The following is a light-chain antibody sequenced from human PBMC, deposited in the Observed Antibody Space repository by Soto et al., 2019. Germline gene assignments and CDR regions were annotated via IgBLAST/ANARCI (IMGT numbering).Light chain of an antibody. V-gene: IGKV3-11*01. J-gene: IGKJ4*01. CDR1: QSVGNN. Sequence: EIVLTQSPATLSLSPGERATLSCRASQSVGNNLAWYQQKPGQAPGLLIYEASTRATGIPARFSGSGSGTDFTLTISNLEPEDFAVYYCQQHANWPLTFGGGTNLDIK. CDR2: EAS. CDR3: QQHANWPLT.